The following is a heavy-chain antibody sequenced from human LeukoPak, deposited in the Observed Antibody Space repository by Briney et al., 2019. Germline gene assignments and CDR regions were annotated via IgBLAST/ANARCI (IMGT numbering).Heavy chain of an antibody. D-gene: IGHD1-26*01. CDR1: GFTVSSNY. CDR2: ISGSGGST. Sequence: GGSLRLSCAASGFTVSSNYMSWVRQAPGKGLEWVSAISGSGGSTYYADSVKGRFTISRDNSKNTLYLQMNSLRAEDTAVYYCAKIWGLLNFDYWGQGTLVTVSS. J-gene: IGHJ4*02. V-gene: IGHV3-23*01. CDR3: AKIWGLLNFDY.